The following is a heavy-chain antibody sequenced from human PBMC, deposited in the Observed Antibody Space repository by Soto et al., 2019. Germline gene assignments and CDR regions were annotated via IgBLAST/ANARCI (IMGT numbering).Heavy chain of an antibody. Sequence: GGSLRLSCAASGFTFSSYAMHWVRQAPGKGLEWVAVISYDGSNKYYADSVKGRFTISRDNTKNTLYLQMTSLRAEDTAVYYCARRYGSGSYYKELFDYWGQGTLVTVSS. CDR1: GFTFSSYA. V-gene: IGHV3-30*04. CDR3: ARRYGSGSYYKELFDY. CDR2: ISYDGSNK. D-gene: IGHD3-10*01. J-gene: IGHJ4*02.